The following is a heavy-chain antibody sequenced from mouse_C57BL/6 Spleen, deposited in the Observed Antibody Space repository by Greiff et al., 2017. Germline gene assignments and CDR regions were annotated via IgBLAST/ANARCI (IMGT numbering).Heavy chain of an antibody. D-gene: IGHD1-1*01. V-gene: IGHV1-78*01. CDR1: GYTFTDPS. J-gene: IGHJ2*01. CDR3: ARYYPGYFDY. Sequence: VQLQQSYPELVKPGPSVTITCKVSGYTFTDPSIHWMKQRPEQGMEWIGYIYPRDGSTKYNEKFKGKATLTADKSSSTAYMQLNSLTSADSAVYYCARYYPGYFDYWGQGTTLTVSS. CDR2: IYPRDGST.